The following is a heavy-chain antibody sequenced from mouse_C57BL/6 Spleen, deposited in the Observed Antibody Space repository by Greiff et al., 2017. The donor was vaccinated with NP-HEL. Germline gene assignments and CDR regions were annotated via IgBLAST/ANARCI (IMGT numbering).Heavy chain of an antibody. Sequence: QVQLQQPGAELVKPGASVKVSCKASGYTFTSYWMHWVKQRPGQGLEWIGRIHPSDSDTNYNQKFKGKATLTVDKSSSTAYMQLSSLTSEDSAVYYCAMGDDYDEGAYYAMDYWGQGTSVTVSS. CDR2: IHPSDSDT. CDR1: GYTFTSYW. D-gene: IGHD2-4*01. J-gene: IGHJ4*01. CDR3: AMGDDYDEGAYYAMDY. V-gene: IGHV1-74*01.